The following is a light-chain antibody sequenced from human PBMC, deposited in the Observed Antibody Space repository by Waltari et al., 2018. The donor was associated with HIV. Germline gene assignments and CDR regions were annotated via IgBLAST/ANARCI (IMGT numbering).Light chain of an antibody. CDR1: RSNIGTPE. CDR2: NTT. V-gene: IGLV1-40*01. CDR3: QSSDNTLSGSV. Sequence: QSVLTQPPSVSGAPGQRVTLSCTGTRSNIGTPEVHCSQQLPGTAPRLLIYNTTSRPAGVPDRFSGSKSGTSAARASNGLQAEDEADDYCQSSDNTLSGSVFGGGTKLTVL. J-gene: IGLJ2*01.